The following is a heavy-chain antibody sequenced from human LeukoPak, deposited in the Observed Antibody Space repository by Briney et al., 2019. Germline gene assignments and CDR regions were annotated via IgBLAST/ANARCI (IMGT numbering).Heavy chain of an antibody. CDR1: GFTFSSYA. D-gene: IGHD3-22*01. J-gene: IGHJ4*02. Sequence: GGSLRLSCAASGFTFSSYAMSWVRQAPGKGLEWVSAISGSGGSTYYADSVKGRFTISRDNSKDTLYLQMNSLRAEDTAVYYCAKDRGYDSSEYDYWGQGTLVTVSS. CDR2: ISGSGGST. V-gene: IGHV3-23*01. CDR3: AKDRGYDSSEYDY.